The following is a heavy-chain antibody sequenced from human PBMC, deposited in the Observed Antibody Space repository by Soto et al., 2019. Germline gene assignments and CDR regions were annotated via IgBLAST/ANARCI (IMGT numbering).Heavy chain of an antibody. J-gene: IGHJ6*02. D-gene: IGHD2-15*01. CDR1: GESVSSGFYY. Sequence: PSETLSLTCTVSGESVSSGFYYWNWIRQAPGKGLEWIGSILSSGRSNYNPSLKSRVSMSVDTSKNQFSLRLTSVGAADSAIYYCARVVRCTPSGCYYLAMDVWGQGTTVTVSS. V-gene: IGHV4-61*01. CDR2: ILSSGRS. CDR3: ARVVRCTPSGCYYLAMDV.